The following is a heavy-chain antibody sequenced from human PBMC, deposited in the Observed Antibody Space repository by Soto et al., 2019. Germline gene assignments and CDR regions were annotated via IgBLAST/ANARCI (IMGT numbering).Heavy chain of an antibody. CDR1: GGSISSSSYY. CDR2: IYYSGST. Sequence: QLQLQESGPGLVKPSETLSLICTVSGGSISSSSYYWGWIRQPPGKGLEWIGSIYYSGSTYYNPSLKSRVTISVDTSKNQFSLKLSSVTAADTAVYYCARRPDSSGLFDYWGQGTLVTVSS. CDR3: ARRPDSSGLFDY. V-gene: IGHV4-39*01. J-gene: IGHJ4*02. D-gene: IGHD6-19*01.